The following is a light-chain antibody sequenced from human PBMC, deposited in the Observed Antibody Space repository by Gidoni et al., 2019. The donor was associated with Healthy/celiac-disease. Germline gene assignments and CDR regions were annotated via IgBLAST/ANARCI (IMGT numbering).Light chain of an antibody. J-gene: IGKJ3*01. Sequence: EIVMTQSPATLSVSPGESATLSCRASQSVSSNLAWYQQKPGQAPRLLIYGASIRATGIPARFSGSGSGTEFTLTISILQSEDFAVYYCQQYNNWPPGRFTFGPGTKVDIK. CDR3: QQYNNWPPGRFT. CDR2: GAS. CDR1: QSVSSN. V-gene: IGKV3D-15*03.